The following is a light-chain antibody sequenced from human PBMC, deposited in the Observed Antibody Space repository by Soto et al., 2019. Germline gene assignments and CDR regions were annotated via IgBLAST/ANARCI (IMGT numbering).Light chain of an antibody. CDR2: GNI. V-gene: IGLV1-40*01. J-gene: IGLJ1*01. CDR3: QSYDSSLSASV. Sequence: QSVLTQPPSVSGAPGQRVTISCTGSGSDIGAGSDVHWYQQLPGTAPKVLIYGNINRPSGVPDRFSGSKSGTSASLAIIGLQPEDEADYYCQSYDSSLSASVFGTGTKLTVL. CDR1: GSDIGAGSD.